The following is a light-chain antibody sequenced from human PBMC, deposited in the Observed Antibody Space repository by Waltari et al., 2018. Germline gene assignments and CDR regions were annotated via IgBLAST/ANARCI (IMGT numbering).Light chain of an antibody. CDR1: SSDIGAYNY. V-gene: IGLV2-14*03. CDR3: TSYTSSNTWV. Sequence: QSALTQPASVSESPGQSITISCTGTSSDIGAYNYVFWYQQHPGKAPKLMISDVTNRPPGVSNRFYGYKSGNTASLTISGLQAEDEADYYCTSYTSSNTWVFGGGTKLTVL. J-gene: IGLJ3*02. CDR2: DVT.